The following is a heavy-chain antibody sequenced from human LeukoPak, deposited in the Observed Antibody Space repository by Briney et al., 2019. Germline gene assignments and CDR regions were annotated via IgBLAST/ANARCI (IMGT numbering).Heavy chain of an antibody. CDR1: GYTFTGYY. Sequence: ASVKVSCKASGYTFTGYYMHWVRQAPGQGLEWMGWINPNSGGTNYAQKFQGRVTMTRDTSISTAYMELSRLRSDDTAVYYCARVLSVFDFWSGFDYWGQGTLVTVSS. V-gene: IGHV1-2*02. CDR2: INPNSGGT. CDR3: ARVLSVFDFWSGFDY. J-gene: IGHJ4*02. D-gene: IGHD3-3*01.